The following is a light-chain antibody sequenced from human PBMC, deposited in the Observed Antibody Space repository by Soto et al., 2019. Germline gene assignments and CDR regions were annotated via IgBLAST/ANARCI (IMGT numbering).Light chain of an antibody. CDR1: QSVGSA. J-gene: IGKJ1*01. V-gene: IGKV3-11*01. Sequence: ETVLTQSPATLSLSPGEGATLSCRASQSVGSALAWYQQKPGQAPRLLIHDVSIRATGVPARFSGSGSGTGFTLTISNLESEDFAVYYCHLRSGWPTTFGQGTRVEIK. CDR3: HLRSGWPTT. CDR2: DVS.